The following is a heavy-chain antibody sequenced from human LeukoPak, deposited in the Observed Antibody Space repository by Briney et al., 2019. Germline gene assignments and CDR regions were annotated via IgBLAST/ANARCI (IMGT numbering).Heavy chain of an antibody. CDR2: ISSRSSYI. J-gene: IGHJ4*02. CDR3: ARVFYESSGYYYFYV. V-gene: IGHV3-21*01. D-gene: IGHD3-22*01. CDR1: GFTFSNYS. Sequence: GGSLRLSCAASGFTFSNYSMNWARQAPGKGLEWVSSISSRSSYIYYADSVKGRFTISRDNAKNSLYLQMNSLRAEDTAVYYCARVFYESSGYYYFYVWGQGTLVTVSS.